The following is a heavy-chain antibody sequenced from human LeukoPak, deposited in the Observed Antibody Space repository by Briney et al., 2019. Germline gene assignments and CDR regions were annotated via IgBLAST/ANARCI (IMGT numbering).Heavy chain of an antibody. Sequence: GGSLRLSCAASGFTFSSYEMNWVRQAPGKGLEWVSYISSSGSTIYYADSVKGRFTISRDNAKNSLYLQMNSLRAEDTAVYYCARVELREQQLVMSYWGQGTLVTVSS. V-gene: IGHV3-48*03. CDR2: ISSSGSTI. D-gene: IGHD6-13*01. CDR1: GFTFSSYE. J-gene: IGHJ4*02. CDR3: ARVELREQQLVMSY.